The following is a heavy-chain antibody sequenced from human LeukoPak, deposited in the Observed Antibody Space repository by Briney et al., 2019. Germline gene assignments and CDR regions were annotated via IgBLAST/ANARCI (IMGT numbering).Heavy chain of an antibody. J-gene: IGHJ4*02. D-gene: IGHD3-10*01. Sequence: ASVKVSCKASGYTFTTHYMHWVRQAPGQGLEWMGMINPSGGRTSYAQKFQDRVTVTRDTSTSTVYMELSSLRSEDAAIYYCAREDWVARGVPFDNWGQGTLVTVSS. V-gene: IGHV1-46*01. CDR3: AREDWVARGVPFDN. CDR1: GYTFTTHY. CDR2: INPSGGRT.